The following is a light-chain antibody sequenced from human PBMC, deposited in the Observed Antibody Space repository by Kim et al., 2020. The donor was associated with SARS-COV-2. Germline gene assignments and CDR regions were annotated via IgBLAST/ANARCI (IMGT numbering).Light chain of an antibody. V-gene: IGLV3-1*01. CDR1: KLGDKY. J-gene: IGLJ3*02. CDR2: QDT. CDR3: QAWDSSTGV. Sequence: GTPRRQATINCSGDKLGDKYACWYQQKPGQSPVLVIYQDTKRPSGIPERFSGSNSGNTATLTISGTQAIDEADYYCQAWDSSTGVFGGGTQLTVL.